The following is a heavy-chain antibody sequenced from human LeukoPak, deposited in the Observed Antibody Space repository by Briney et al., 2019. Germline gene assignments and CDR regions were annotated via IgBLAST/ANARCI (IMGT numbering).Heavy chain of an antibody. CDR2: ISSSSSTL. J-gene: IGHJ4*02. CDR1: GFTFSSYS. V-gene: IGHV3-48*01. Sequence: PGGSLRLSCAASGFTFSSYSMNWVRQAPGRGLEWVSYISSSSSTLYYADSVKGRFTISRDNAKNSLYLQMNSLRAEDTAVYYCARDLRVATTSWGQGTLVTVSS. CDR3: ARDLRVATTS. D-gene: IGHD5-12*01.